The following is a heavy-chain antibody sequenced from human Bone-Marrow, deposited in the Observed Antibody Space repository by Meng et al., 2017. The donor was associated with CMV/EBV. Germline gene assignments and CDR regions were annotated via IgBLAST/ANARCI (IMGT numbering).Heavy chain of an antibody. CDR2: INPNSGGT. CDR1: LYTFIDHH. CDR3: ARADYGDTNYYGMDV. J-gene: IGHJ6*02. V-gene: IGHV1-2*02. D-gene: IGHD4-17*01. Sequence: ASVKVSCKASLYTFIDHHMHWVRQAPGQGLEWVGLINPNSGGTNYAQKFQGRVTMTRDTSISTAYMELSRLRSDDTAVYYCARADYGDTNYYGMDVWGQGTTVTISS.